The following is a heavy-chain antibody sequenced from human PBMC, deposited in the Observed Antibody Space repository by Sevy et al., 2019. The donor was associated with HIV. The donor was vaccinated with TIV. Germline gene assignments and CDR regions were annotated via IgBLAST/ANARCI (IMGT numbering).Heavy chain of an antibody. Sequence: GGSLRLSCAASGFTFSNAWMSWVRQAPGKGLEWVGRIKSKTDGGTTDYAAPVKGRFTISRDDSKNTLYLQMNSLKTEDTAVYYCTTDPQYSGRYPGALFDPWGQEPWSPSPQ. CDR2: IKSKTDGGTT. J-gene: IGHJ5*02. D-gene: IGHD1-26*01. CDR1: GFTFSNAW. V-gene: IGHV3-15*01. CDR3: TTDPQYSGRYPGALFDP.